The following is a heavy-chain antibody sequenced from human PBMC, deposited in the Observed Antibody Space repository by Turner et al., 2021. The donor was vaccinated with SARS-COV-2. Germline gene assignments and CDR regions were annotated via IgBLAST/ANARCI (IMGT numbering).Heavy chain of an antibody. D-gene: IGHD6-6*01. J-gene: IGHJ6*01. CDR2: ISWKSGTI. V-gene: IGHV3-9*01. CDR3: AKEFARPDYYYYGMDV. Sequence: EVQLVEPGGGLVQPGRSLRLSCAASGFTFDDYAMHWVRQGPGKGLEWVSGISWKSGTIGYADSVKGRFTISRDNAKNSLYLQMNSLRAEDTALYYCAKEFARPDYYYYGMDVWGQGTTVTVSS. CDR1: GFTFDDYA.